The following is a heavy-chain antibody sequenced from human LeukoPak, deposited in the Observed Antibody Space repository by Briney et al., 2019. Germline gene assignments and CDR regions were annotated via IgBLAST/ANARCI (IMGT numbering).Heavy chain of an antibody. Sequence: GGSLRISCAASGFTFSSYWMNWVRPAPGKGLVWVSRISSEGRTTNYADSVKGRFNISRDNTRNTVYLQMNSLRAEDTAMYYCARVPAYGNYRRAFDIWGQGAMVIVSS. J-gene: IGHJ3*02. CDR2: ISSEGRTT. V-gene: IGHV3-74*01. D-gene: IGHD4-11*01. CDR3: ARVPAYGNYRRAFDI. CDR1: GFTFSSYW.